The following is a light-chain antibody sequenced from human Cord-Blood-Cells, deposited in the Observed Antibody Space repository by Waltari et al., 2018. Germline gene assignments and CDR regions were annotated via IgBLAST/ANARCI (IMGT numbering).Light chain of an antibody. Sequence: QSALTQPASVSGSPGQPITISCTGTTSHVGGDNYVPWYQQHPAKAPNLMIYDVSTRPSGVSNRFSGSNSGNTASLTISGLQAEDEADYYCSSYTSSSTVVFGGGTKLTVL. CDR1: TSHVGGDNY. V-gene: IGLV2-14*01. CDR2: DVS. CDR3: SSYTSSSTVV. J-gene: IGLJ2*01.